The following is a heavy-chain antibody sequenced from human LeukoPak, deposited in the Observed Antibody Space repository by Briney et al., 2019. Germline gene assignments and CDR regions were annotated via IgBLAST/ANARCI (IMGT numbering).Heavy chain of an antibody. CDR3: AKSFVVVTKNDAPCGY. CDR2: ISGSGGST. D-gene: IGHD2-21*02. J-gene: IGHJ4*02. Sequence: GGSLRLSCAASGFTFSSYAMSWVRQAPVKGLEWVSAISGSGGSTYYADAVKGRFTISRDNSKNTLYLQMNSLRAEDTAVYYCAKSFVVVTKNDAPCGYWGQGTLVTVSS. V-gene: IGHV3-23*01. CDR1: GFTFSSYA.